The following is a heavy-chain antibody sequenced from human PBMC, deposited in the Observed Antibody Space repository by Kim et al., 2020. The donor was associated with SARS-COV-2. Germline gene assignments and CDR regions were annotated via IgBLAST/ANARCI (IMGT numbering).Heavy chain of an antibody. V-gene: IGHV4-34*01. J-gene: IGHJ3*02. CDR2: INHSGST. CDR3: ARNIYGGYVAAFDI. CDR1: GGSFSGYY. D-gene: IGHD5-12*01. Sequence: SGTLSLTCAVYGGSFSGYYWSWIRQPPGKGLEWIGEINHSGSTNYNPSLKSRVTISVDTSKNQFSLKLSSVTAADTAVYYCARNIYGGYVAAFDIWGQGTMVTVSS.